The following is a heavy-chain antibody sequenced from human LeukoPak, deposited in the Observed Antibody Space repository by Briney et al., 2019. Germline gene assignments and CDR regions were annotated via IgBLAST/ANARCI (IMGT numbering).Heavy chain of an antibody. V-gene: IGHV3-33*01. CDR2: IWYDGSNK. CDR1: GFAFSSYG. D-gene: IGHD1-1*01. Sequence: GGSLRLSCAASGFAFSSYGMHWVRQAPGKGLEWVAVIWYDGSNKYYADSVKGRFTISRDNSKNTLYLQMNSLRAEDTAVYYCVGGPGWKFDLWGRGTLVTVSS. J-gene: IGHJ2*01. CDR3: VGGPGWKFDL.